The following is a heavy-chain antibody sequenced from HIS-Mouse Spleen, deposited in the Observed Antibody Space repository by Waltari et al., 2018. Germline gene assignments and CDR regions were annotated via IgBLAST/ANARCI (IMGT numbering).Heavy chain of an antibody. CDR2: IYYSGST. V-gene: IGHV4-39*07. D-gene: IGHD3-22*01. CDR3: ARVLCRGYYDSSGGWVDY. CDR1: GGSISSSSYY. Sequence: QLQLQESGPGLVKPSETLSLTCTVSGGSISSSSYYWGWIRQPPGKGLEWIGSIYYSGSTYAHPSLKIRVPISVDTSKNRFSLKLICVTSAVTAVYYCARVLCRGYYDSSGGWVDYWGQGTLVTVSS. J-gene: IGHJ4*02.